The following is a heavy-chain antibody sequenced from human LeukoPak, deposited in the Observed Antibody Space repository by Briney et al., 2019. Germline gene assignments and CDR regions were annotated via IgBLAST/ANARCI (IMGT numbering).Heavy chain of an antibody. D-gene: IGHD3-10*01. CDR1: GGSISSSY. Sequence: SETLSLTCTVSGGSISSSYWTWIRQPAGKGLEWIGRIDASGSFNYNPSLKSRVTMSVDRSSNQFSLMLSPVTAADTAVYFCAAGPLGHISRGLDSWGQGTLVTVSS. V-gene: IGHV4-4*07. CDR3: AAGPLGHISRGLDS. J-gene: IGHJ4*02. CDR2: IDASGSF.